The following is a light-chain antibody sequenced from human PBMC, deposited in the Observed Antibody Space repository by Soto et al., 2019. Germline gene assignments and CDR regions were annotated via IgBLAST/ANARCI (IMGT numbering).Light chain of an antibody. J-gene: IGKJ4*01. CDR2: GAS. CDR3: QQYDRWQDS. CDR1: QSVTTN. V-gene: IGKV3-15*01. Sequence: EVVMTQSPATLSVSPGERVTFSCRASQSVTTNLAWYQHKPGQSPRLIISGASTGASGMPTRLSGSGSGTESTPTIDRLQSAGFAVYYCQQYDRWQDSFGGGPKADIK.